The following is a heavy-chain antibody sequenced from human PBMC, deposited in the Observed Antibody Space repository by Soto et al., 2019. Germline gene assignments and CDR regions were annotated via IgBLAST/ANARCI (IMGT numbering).Heavy chain of an antibody. V-gene: IGHV3-30*18. J-gene: IGHJ6*02. CDR3: AKSLRPGIYYYYGLHV. CDR1: GFTFSGYG. D-gene: IGHD3-3*02. Sequence: GGSLRLSCAASGFTFSGYGMHWVRQAPGKGLEWVAVISYDGNDRYYADSVKGRFTISRDSSKNTVHLQMNNLSSEDTAVYYCAKSLRPGIYYYYGLHVWGQGTTVTVSS. CDR2: ISYDGNDR.